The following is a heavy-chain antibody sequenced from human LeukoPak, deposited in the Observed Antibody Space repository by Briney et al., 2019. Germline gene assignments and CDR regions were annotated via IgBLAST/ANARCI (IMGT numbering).Heavy chain of an antibody. CDR3: ARRVEESYSGYDAHFDY. J-gene: IGHJ4*02. D-gene: IGHD5-12*01. CDR1: GGSISSYY. CDR2: IYYSGST. Sequence: PSETLSLTCTVSGGSISSYYWSWIRQPPGKGLEWIGYIYYSGSTNYNPSLKSRVTISVDTSKNQFSLKLSSVTAADTAVYYCARRVEESYSGYDAHFDYWGQGTLVTVSS. V-gene: IGHV4-59*08.